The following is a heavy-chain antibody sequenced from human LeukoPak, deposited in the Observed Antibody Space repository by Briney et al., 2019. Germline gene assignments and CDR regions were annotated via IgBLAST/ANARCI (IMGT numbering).Heavy chain of an antibody. CDR2: IWYDGTNK. J-gene: IGHJ4*02. CDR1: GFTFSSYG. D-gene: IGHD6-13*01. V-gene: IGHV3-33*06. Sequence: GGSLRLSCAASGFTFSSYGMHWVRQAPGKGLEWVAVIWYDGTNKNYAESVKGRFTISRDNAMNTLYLQVNSLRAEDTAVYYCAKDNVAAAGRYFDYWGQGTLVTVSS. CDR3: AKDNVAAAGRYFDY.